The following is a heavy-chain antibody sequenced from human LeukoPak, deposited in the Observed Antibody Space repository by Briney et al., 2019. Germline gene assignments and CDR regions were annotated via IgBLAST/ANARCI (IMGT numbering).Heavy chain of an antibody. CDR2: ISSSGSTI. D-gene: IGHD2-15*01. J-gene: IGHJ3*02. V-gene: IGHV3-48*03. CDR3: AKDMNIVVVVAAQGYAFDI. Sequence: GGSLRLSCAASGFTFSSYEMNWVRQAPGKGLEWVSYISSSGSTIYYADSVKGRFTISRDNAKNSLYLQMNSLRAEDTALYYCAKDMNIVVVVAAQGYAFDIWGQGTMVTVSS. CDR1: GFTFSSYE.